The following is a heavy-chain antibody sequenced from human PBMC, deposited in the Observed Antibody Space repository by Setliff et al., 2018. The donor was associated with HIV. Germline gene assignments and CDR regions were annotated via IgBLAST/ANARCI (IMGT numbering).Heavy chain of an antibody. CDR3: ARTSRLHPFDY. D-gene: IGHD2-21*02. J-gene: IGHJ4*02. CDR1: GGLINSHY. CDR2: VYYRGGV. V-gene: IGHV4-59*08. Sequence: PSETLSLTCPVSGGLINSHYWNWIRQAPGKGLEWIGCVYYRGGVTYNPSLSSRVTISVDTSKNQFSLSLSSVTAGDTAIYFCARTSRLHPFDYWGQGKLVTVSS.